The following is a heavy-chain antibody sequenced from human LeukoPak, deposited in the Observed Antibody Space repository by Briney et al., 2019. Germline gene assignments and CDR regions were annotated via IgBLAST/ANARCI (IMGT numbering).Heavy chain of an antibody. CDR2: ISFDGSNK. CDR1: GFTFSSYA. CDR3: ARGCIAAARYRVCSHGAWTIDY. V-gene: IGHV3-30-3*01. J-gene: IGHJ4*02. Sequence: GGSLRLSCAASGFTFSSYAMHWVRQAPGKGLEWVAVISFDGSNKYYADSVKGRFTISRDNSKDTLYLQMNSLRAEDTAVYYCARGCIAAARYRVCSHGAWTIDYWGQGTLVTVSS. D-gene: IGHD6-13*01.